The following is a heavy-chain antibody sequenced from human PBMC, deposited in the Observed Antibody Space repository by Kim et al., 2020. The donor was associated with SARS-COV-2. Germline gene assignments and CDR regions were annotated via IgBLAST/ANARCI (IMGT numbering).Heavy chain of an antibody. CDR1: GFTFSSYA. V-gene: IGHV3-23*03. CDR2: IYSGGNI. CDR3: AEHYCDTSGYKWAFDM. Sequence: GGSLRLSCAASGFTFSSYAMSWVRQAPGKGLEWVSVIYSGGNIYYADSVKGRRTISRDNSKNTPDLQMNSLRAEDTAVYYCAEHYCDTSGYKWAFDMWGQGTMVTVSS. J-gene: IGHJ3*02. D-gene: IGHD3-22*01.